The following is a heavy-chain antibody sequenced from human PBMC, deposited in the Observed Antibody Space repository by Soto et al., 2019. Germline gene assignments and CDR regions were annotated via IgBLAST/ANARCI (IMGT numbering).Heavy chain of an antibody. CDR1: GDSVSSSTYH. V-gene: IGHV4-39*01. CDR3: GYYDSGHYVY. D-gene: IGHD3-10*01. CDR2: IYYAGKT. J-gene: IGHJ4*02. Sequence: QVQLQESGPGLVRPSETLSLTCTVSGDSVSSSTYHWGWIRQPPGKGLEWIGTIYYAGKTYYSPSPRSRLTIPIDTPKNQFSTKLTSVTAADPAVYYCGYYDSGHYVYWGQGSLVTVSS.